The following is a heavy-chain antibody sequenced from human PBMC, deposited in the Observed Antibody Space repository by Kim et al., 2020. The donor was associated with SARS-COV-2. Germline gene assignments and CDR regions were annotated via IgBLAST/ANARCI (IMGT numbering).Heavy chain of an antibody. CDR2: ISYDGSTK. V-gene: IGHV3-30-3*01. CDR3: VRKRDHYMDV. CDR1: GFTLSDYA. Sequence: GGSLRLSCVVSGFTLSDYAMHWVRQAPDKSPEWVALISYDGSTKYILDSVKGRFTISRDNSKNTLYLQMNSLRAEDTAVYYCVRKRDHYMDVWGNGTAVT. J-gene: IGHJ6*03.